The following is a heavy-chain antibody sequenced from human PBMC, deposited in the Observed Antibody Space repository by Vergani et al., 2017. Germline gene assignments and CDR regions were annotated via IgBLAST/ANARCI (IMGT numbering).Heavy chain of an antibody. CDR3: AGPPTNCSSASCHGQDYYYWMDV. CDR1: GYSFTSYW. V-gene: IGHV5-51*01. Sequence: EVQLVQSGAEVKKPGESLKISCKGSGYSFTSYWIGWVRQMPGKGLEWMGNIYPGDSDTRYSPSFQGQVTISAGKSISTAYLQWSNLRASDPAMYYCAGPPTNCSSASCHGQDYYYWMDVWDKGTTVTVAS. D-gene: IGHD2-2*01. J-gene: IGHJ6*04. CDR2: IYPGDSDT.